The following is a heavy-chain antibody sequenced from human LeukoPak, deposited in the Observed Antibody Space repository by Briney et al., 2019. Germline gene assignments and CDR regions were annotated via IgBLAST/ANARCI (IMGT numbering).Heavy chain of an antibody. CDR2: ISGSGGST. CDR3: AKTDIVVVTAILSNFDY. CDR1: GFTFSSYA. Sequence: GGSLRLSCAASGFTFSSYAMSWVRQAPGKGREWVLAISGSGGSTYYADSVKGRFTISRDNSKNTLYLQMNSLRAEDTAVYYCAKTDIVVVTAILSNFDYWGQGTLVTVSS. V-gene: IGHV3-23*01. D-gene: IGHD2-21*02. J-gene: IGHJ4*02.